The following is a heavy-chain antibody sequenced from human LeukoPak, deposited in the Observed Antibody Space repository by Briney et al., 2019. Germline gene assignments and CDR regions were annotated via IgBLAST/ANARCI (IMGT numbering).Heavy chain of an antibody. CDR2: ISGSGGST. D-gene: IGHD3-10*01. CDR3: AKDQVVGTMVRGGNFDY. V-gene: IGHV3-23*01. J-gene: IGHJ4*02. CDR1: GFAFSSYA. Sequence: PGGSLRLSCAASGFAFSSYAMSWVRQAPGKGLEWVSAISGSGGSTYYADSVKGRFTISRDNSKSTLYLQMNSLRAEDAAVYYCAKDQVVGTMVRGGNFDYWGQGTLVTVSS.